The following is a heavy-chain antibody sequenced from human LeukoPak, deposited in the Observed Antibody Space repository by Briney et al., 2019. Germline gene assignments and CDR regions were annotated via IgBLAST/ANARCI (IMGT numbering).Heavy chain of an antibody. J-gene: IGHJ4*02. CDR2: ISWDGGVT. Sequence: GGSLRLSCAASGFTFDDHTMHWVRQAPGKGLEWVSLISWDGGVTKYAGSVKGRFTISRDNTKKYLYLQMNSLRTEDTALYYCAKSDHRGDGFNYDYWGQGTLVTVSS. CDR3: AKSDHRGDGFNYDY. V-gene: IGHV3-43*01. D-gene: IGHD5-24*01. CDR1: GFTFDDHT.